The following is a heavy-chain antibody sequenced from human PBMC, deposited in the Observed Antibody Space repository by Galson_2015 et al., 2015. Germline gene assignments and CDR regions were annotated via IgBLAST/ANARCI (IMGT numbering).Heavy chain of an antibody. CDR3: ARDGNGDYAYYFDY. J-gene: IGHJ4*02. V-gene: IGHV3-30*03. CDR2: ISYDGSNK. D-gene: IGHD4-17*01. CDR1: GFTFSSYG. Sequence: SLRLSCAASGFTFSSYGMHWVRQAPGKGLEWVAVISYDGSNKYYADSVKGRFTISRDNSKNTLYLQMNSLRAEDTAVYYCARDGNGDYAYYFDYWGQGTLVTVSS.